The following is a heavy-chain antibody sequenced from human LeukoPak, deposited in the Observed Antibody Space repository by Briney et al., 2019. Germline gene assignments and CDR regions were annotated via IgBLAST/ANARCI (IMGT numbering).Heavy chain of an antibody. Sequence: SVKVSCKASGYTFTSHFMHWARQAPGQGLEWMGRIIPILGIANYAQKFQGRVTITADKSTSTAYMELSSLRSEDTAVYYCASPFPSRGFLSSSSRSGAFDIWGQGTMVTVSS. CDR1: GYTFTSHF. J-gene: IGHJ3*02. CDR2: IIPILGIA. D-gene: IGHD6-6*01. V-gene: IGHV1-69*02. CDR3: ASPFPSRGFLSSSSRSGAFDI.